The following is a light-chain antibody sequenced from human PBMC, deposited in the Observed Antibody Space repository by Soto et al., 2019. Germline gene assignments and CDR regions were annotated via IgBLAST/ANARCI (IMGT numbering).Light chain of an antibody. J-gene: IGKJ5*01. V-gene: IGKV1-12*01. CDR3: QQYNNWPPIT. Sequence: DIQMTQSPSSVSASVGDRVTITCRASQGISTWLVWYQQKPGKAPKLLIYAASSLQSAVPSRFSGSGSGTDFTLTISSLQSEDFAVYYCQQYNNWPPITFGQGTRLEIK. CDR1: QGISTW. CDR2: AAS.